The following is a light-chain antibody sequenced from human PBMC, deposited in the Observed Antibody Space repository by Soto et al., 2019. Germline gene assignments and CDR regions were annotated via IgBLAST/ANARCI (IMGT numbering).Light chain of an antibody. Sequence: DIQMTQSASSLPASVGDTVTISCQASQDISKYLNWFQQKPGKAPKLLIYDVFNVETGVPSRFSGRGSGTDCTLIISKLQPEDFATIYCQQYDQLPITFGGGTKVDI. CDR2: DVF. J-gene: IGKJ4*01. CDR3: QQYDQLPIT. CDR1: QDISKY. V-gene: IGKV1-33*01.